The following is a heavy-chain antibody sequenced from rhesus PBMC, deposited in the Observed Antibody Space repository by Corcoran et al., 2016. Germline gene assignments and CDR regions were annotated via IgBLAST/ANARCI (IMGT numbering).Heavy chain of an antibody. J-gene: IGHJ1*01. Sequence: QVQLQESGPGLVKPSETLSLTCSVSGGSITDHYWAWIRQPPGKGLDWIGNIYGTDSATVYNPSLRSRVTLSVDTSKNHFSLKLNSVTAADTAVYFCARHSYYSGWFLDSWGQGVLVTVSS. CDR2: IYGTDSAT. D-gene: IGHD6-31*01. CDR1: GGSITDHY. V-gene: IGHV4S11*01. CDR3: ARHSYYSGWFLDS.